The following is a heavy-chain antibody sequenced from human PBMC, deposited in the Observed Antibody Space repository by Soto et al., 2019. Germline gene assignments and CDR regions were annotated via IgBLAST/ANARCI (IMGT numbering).Heavy chain of an antibody. J-gene: IGHJ4*02. CDR2: VIPVFSTA. D-gene: IGHD3-22*01. CDR1: GGLFSSYA. Sequence: LVQSGAEVKKPGSSVKVSCXASGGLFSSYAISXXXXXXXXXXEGMAGVIPVFSTAYYAQKFQGRVTITADESTNTAYMELSSLRSEDTAMYYCARGGSGYVWFNEFWGQGSLVTVSS. V-gene: IGHV1-69*01. CDR3: ARGGSGYVWFNEF.